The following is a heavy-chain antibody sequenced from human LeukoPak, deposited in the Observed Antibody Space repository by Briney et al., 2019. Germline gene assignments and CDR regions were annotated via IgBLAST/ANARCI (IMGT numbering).Heavy chain of an antibody. CDR2: IRYDGSNK. CDR1: GFTFSSYG. J-gene: IGHJ6*03. D-gene: IGHD2-15*01. CDR3: AKDLGRGGYYMDV. Sequence: PGGSLRLSCAASGFTFSSYGMHWVHQAPGKGLEWVAFIRYDGSNKYYADSVKGRFTISRDNSKNTLYLQMNNLRAEDTAVYYCAKDLGRGGYYMDVWGKGTTVTVSS. V-gene: IGHV3-30*02.